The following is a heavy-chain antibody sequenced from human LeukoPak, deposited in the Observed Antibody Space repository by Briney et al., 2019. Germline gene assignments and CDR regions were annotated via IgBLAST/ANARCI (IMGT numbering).Heavy chain of an antibody. V-gene: IGHV4-59*01. CDR2: IYYSGST. J-gene: IGHJ4*02. CDR1: GGSISSYY. Sequence: SETLSLTCTVSGGSISSYYWSWIRQPPGKGLEWIGYIYYSGSTNYNPSLKSRVTISVDTSKNQFSLKLSSVTAADTAVYYCARGRSMARGVIWNYWGQGTLVTVSS. D-gene: IGHD3-10*01. CDR3: ARGRSMARGVIWNY.